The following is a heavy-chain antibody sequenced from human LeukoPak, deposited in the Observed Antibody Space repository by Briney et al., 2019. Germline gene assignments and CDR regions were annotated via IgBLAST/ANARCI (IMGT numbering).Heavy chain of an antibody. CDR3: ARDPGSGSYSFDY. V-gene: IGHV1-2*02. D-gene: IGHD3-10*01. CDR1: GYTFTGYY. CDR2: INPNSGGT. Sequence: GASVKVSCKAPGYTFTGYYMHWVRRAPGQGREWMGWINPNSGGTNYAQKFQGRVTMTRDTSISTAYMELSRLRSDDTAVYYCARDPGSGSYSFDYWGQGTLVTVSS. J-gene: IGHJ4*02.